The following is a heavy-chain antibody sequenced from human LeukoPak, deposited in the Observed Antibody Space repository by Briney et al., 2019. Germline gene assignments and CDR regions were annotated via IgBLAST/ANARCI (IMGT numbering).Heavy chain of an antibody. Sequence: PSETLSLTCTVSGVSITSSSYYWGWIRQPPGKGPEWIGSIHYGANTYRNPSLKSRVTISMDTSKNHFSLGLSSVTAADTAVYYCARNDAKMVTVDYWGQGTLVTVSS. CDR1: GVSITSSSYY. V-gene: IGHV4-39*02. J-gene: IGHJ4*02. D-gene: IGHD2-21*02. CDR3: ARNDAKMVTVDY. CDR2: IHYGANT.